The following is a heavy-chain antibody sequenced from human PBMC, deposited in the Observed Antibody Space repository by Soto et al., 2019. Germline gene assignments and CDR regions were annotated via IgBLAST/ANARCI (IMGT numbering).Heavy chain of an antibody. V-gene: IGHV1-3*01. CDR3: ARSLMNPAMVTFYYFDY. J-gene: IGHJ4*02. CDR2: INAANGNT. D-gene: IGHD5-18*01. Sequence: QVQLVQSGAEVKKPGASVKVSCKASGYTFTTYAMHWVRQAPGQRLEWMGWINAANGNTKYSQKFQSRVTITRDTSASTAYMELSSLRSEDTAVYTCARSLMNPAMVTFYYFDYLGQGTLVTVSS. CDR1: GYTFTTYA.